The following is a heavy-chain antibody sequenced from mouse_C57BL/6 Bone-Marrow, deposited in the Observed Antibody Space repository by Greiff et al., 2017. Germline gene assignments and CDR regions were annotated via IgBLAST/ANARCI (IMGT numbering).Heavy chain of an antibody. Sequence: EVKLVESGGDLVKPGGSLKLSCAASGFTFSSYGMSWVRQTPDKRLEWVATISSGGSYTYYPDSVKGRFTISRDNATNTLYLQISSLKSEDTAMYYCARQTMINFDYWGQGTTLTVSS. CDR2: ISSGGSYT. V-gene: IGHV5-6*02. CDR3: ARQTMINFDY. J-gene: IGHJ2*01. CDR1: GFTFSSYG. D-gene: IGHD2-3*01.